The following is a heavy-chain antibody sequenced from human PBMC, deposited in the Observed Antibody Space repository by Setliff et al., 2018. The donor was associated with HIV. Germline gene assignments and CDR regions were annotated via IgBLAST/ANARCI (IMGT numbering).Heavy chain of an antibody. CDR3: ARNQGDSRGWYAGDY. D-gene: IGHD6-19*01. J-gene: IGHJ4*01. Sequence: GASVKVSCKASGYTFTSYPMHWVRQAPGQGLEWMGVINTSGGSAGYAEQFRGRVTMTRDTSTSTVYMDLRNLRSEDTAVYYCARNQGDSRGWYAGDYWGHGTLVTVSS. V-gene: IGHV1-46*01. CDR2: INTSGGSA. CDR1: GYTFTSYP.